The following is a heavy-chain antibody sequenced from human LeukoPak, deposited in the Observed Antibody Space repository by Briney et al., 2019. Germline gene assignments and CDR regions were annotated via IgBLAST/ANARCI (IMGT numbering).Heavy chain of an antibody. J-gene: IGHJ6*03. CDR1: GFTFSSYE. D-gene: IGHD3-9*01. CDR2: ISSSGSTI. Sequence: GGSLRLSCAASGFTFSSYEMNWVRQAPGKGLEWVSYISSSGSTIYYADSVKGRFTISRDNSKNTLYLQMNSLRAEDTAVYYCAKAAIRAYYYYMDVWGKGTTVTVSS. CDR3: AKAAIRAYYYYMDV. V-gene: IGHV3-48*03.